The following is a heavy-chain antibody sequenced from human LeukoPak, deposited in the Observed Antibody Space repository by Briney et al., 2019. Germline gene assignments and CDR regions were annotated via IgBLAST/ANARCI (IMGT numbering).Heavy chain of an antibody. J-gene: IGHJ5*02. CDR1: DVSITSGIYY. V-gene: IGHV4-39*01. D-gene: IGHD2-21*02. CDR2: IYFGGST. CDR3: ARLLVTLGKNWFDP. Sequence: ASETLSLTCTVSDVSITSGIYYWGWIRQPPGKGLECIGNIYFGGSTYYNPSLKSRVTISVDSSKNQFSLKVSSVTAADTAVYYSARLLVTLGKNWFDPWGQGTLVTVSS.